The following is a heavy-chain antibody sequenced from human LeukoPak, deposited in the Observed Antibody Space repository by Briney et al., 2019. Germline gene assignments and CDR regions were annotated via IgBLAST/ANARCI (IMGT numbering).Heavy chain of an antibody. Sequence: PSETLSLTCAVYGGSFSGYYWSWIHQPPGKGLEWIGEINHSGSTNYNPSLKSRVTISVDTSKNQFSLKLSSVTAADTAVYYCARALTGEIDYWGQGTLVTVSS. CDR1: GGSFSGYY. CDR2: INHSGST. D-gene: IGHD1-20*01. V-gene: IGHV4-34*01. J-gene: IGHJ4*02. CDR3: ARALTGEIDY.